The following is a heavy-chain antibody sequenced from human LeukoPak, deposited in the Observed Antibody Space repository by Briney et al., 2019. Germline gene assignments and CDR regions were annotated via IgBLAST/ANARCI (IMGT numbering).Heavy chain of an antibody. CDR2: ISPYNGNT. Sequence: ASEKVSCKASGYTFTSYGISWVRQAPGQGLEWMGWISPYNGNTNYAPKLQGRVTMTTDTATSTAYMELTSLTSDDTAVYYCARDRQCGYWGQGTLVTVSS. CDR3: ARDRQCGY. D-gene: IGHD2-21*01. J-gene: IGHJ4*02. CDR1: GYTFTSYG. V-gene: IGHV1-18*01.